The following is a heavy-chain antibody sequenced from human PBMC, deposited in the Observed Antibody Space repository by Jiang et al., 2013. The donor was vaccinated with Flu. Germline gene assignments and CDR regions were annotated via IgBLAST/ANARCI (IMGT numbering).Heavy chain of an antibody. J-gene: IGHJ6*02. V-gene: IGHV4-34*01. CDR3: ARGPPVWSGYHYYYGMDV. CDR1: GGSFSGYY. D-gene: IGHD3-3*01. Sequence: LKPSETLSLTCAVYGGSFSGYYWSWIRQPPGKGLEWIGEINHSGSTNYNPSLKSRVTISVDTPKNQFSLKLSSVTAADTAVYYCARGPPVWSGYHYYYGMDVWGQGTTVTVSS. CDR2: INHSGST.